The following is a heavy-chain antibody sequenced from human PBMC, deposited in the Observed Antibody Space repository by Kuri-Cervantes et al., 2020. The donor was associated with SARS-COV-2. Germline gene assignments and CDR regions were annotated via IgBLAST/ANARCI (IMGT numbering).Heavy chain of an antibody. V-gene: IGHV4-59*08. D-gene: IGHD3-16*01. CDR2: IYYSGST. CDR3: ARLLVWGSYYFDY. J-gene: IGHJ4*02. Sequence: SETLSLTCTVSGGSISSYYWSWIRQPPGKGLEWIGYIYYSGSTNYNPSLKSRVTISVDTSKNQFSLKLSSVTAADTAVYYCARLLVWGSYYFDYWGQGTLVTVSS. CDR1: GGSISSYY.